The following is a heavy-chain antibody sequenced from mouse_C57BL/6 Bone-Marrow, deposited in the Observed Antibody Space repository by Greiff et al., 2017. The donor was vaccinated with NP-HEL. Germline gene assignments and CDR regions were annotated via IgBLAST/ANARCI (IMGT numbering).Heavy chain of an antibody. J-gene: IGHJ2*01. CDR1: GFTFSDYY. CDR3: ARRGYYGSYFDY. D-gene: IGHD1-1*01. Sequence: DVKLVESGGGLVQPGGSLKLSCAASGFTFSDYYMYWVRQTPEKRLEWVAYISNGGGSTYYPDTVKGRFTISRDNAKNTLYLQMSRLKSEDTAMYYCARRGYYGSYFDYWGQGTTLTVSS. CDR2: ISNGGGST. V-gene: IGHV5-12*01.